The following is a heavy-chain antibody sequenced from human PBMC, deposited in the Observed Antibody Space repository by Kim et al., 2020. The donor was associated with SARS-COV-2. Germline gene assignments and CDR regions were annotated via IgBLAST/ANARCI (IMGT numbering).Heavy chain of an antibody. J-gene: IGHJ6*02. Sequence: GESLKISCKGSGYSFTSYWIGWVRQMPGKGLEWMGIIYPGDSDTRYSPSFQGQVTISADKSISTAYLQWSSLKASDTAMYYCARRFLEWPGGYGMDVWGQGTTVTVSS. D-gene: IGHD3-3*01. CDR3: ARRFLEWPGGYGMDV. V-gene: IGHV5-51*01. CDR2: IYPGDSDT. CDR1: GYSFTSYW.